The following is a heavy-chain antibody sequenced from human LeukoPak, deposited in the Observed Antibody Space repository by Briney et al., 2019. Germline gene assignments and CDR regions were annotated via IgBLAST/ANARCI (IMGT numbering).Heavy chain of an antibody. V-gene: IGHV4-59*02. D-gene: IGHD3-16*01. J-gene: IGHJ4*02. Sequence: SETLSLTCTVSGGSVSSYYWSWIRQPPGKGLEWIGYIYYIGNTNYNPSLKSRVAISVDTSKNQSYLKLSSVTAADTAVYYCASGSHAVTTHFDYWGQGTLVTVSS. CDR2: IYYIGNT. CDR1: GGSVSSYY. CDR3: ASGSHAVTTHFDY.